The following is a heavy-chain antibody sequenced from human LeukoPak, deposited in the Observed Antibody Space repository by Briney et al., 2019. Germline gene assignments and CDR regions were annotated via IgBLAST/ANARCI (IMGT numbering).Heavy chain of an antibody. CDR2: IYYSGST. D-gene: IGHD2-2*01. J-gene: IGHJ4*02. CDR3: ARLAPIVVVPAALDY. Sequence: SETLSLTCAVYGGSFSGYYWSWIRQPPGKGLEWFGYIYYSGSTNYNPSLKSRVTISVDTSKNQFSLKLSSVTAADTAVYYCARLAPIVVVPAALDYWGQGTLVTVSS. V-gene: IGHV4-59*01. CDR1: GGSFSGYY.